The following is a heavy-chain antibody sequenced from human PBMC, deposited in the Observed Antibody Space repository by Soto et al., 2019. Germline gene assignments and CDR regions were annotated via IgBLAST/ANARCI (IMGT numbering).Heavy chain of an antibody. CDR1: GFTFTSYT. CDR3: ARGVGAPDV. Sequence: EEDLVESGGASVRPGESLRVSCSVSGFTFTSYTMSWVRQAPGQGLEWVSGISASGGSAYYSDSVRGRFTISRDNSKNLLYLQMNGLRADDTAVYYCARGVGAPDVWGQGTLVAVSS. D-gene: IGHD1-26*01. CDR2: ISASGGSA. J-gene: IGHJ4*02. V-gene: IGHV3-23*04.